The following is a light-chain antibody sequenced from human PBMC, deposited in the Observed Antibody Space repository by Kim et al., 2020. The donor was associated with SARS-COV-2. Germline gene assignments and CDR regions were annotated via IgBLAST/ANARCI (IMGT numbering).Light chain of an antibody. CDR2: EFT. J-gene: IGLJ1*01. V-gene: IGLV2-8*01. CDR1: SSDIGTYNY. Sequence: QSVTIACPGTSSDIGTYNYVSWYQQYPGKAPKLMIYEFTTRPSGVPDRFSGSKSGNTASLTVSGLQAEDEADYYCTSYLGSHSFVFATGTKVTVL. CDR3: TSYLGSHSFV.